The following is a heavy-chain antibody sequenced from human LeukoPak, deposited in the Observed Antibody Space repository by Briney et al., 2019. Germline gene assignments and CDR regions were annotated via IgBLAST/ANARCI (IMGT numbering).Heavy chain of an antibody. CDR1: GYTFTSFG. CDR3: VRDLGVDTSMIFFDY. J-gene: IGHJ4*02. CDR2: ISAYNGNT. D-gene: IGHD5-18*01. Sequence: ASVKVSCKASGYTFTSFGISWVRQAPGQGLEWMGWISAYNGNTNYVQKFQGRVTMTTDISTSTAYMELRSLRSDDTAVLYCVRDLGVDTSMIFFDYWGQGTLVTVSS. V-gene: IGHV1-18*01.